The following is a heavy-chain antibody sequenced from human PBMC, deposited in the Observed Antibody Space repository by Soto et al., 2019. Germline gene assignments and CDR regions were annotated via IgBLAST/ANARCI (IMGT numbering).Heavy chain of an antibody. Sequence: QLHLVQSGAVVKKPGASVTVSCSASGYPVTAYYMHWVRQAPERGLEWMGGINPATGAAKYTQTFQGRVTMPRDTSTSTVFMELSGLTSEDTAVFYCARGGGVGVAGSAAFDMWGQGTLVTVSS. CDR3: ARGGGVGVAGSAAFDM. V-gene: IGHV1-2*02. J-gene: IGHJ3*02. CDR1: GYPVTAYY. D-gene: IGHD3-3*01. CDR2: INPATGAA.